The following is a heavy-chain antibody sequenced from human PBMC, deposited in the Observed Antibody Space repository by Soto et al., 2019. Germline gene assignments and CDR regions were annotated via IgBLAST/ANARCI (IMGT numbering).Heavy chain of an antibody. CDR3: AKDFKVSGGHYGSLNYYYGMDV. Sequence: GGSLRLSCAASGFTFSDFGMHWVRQAPGKGLEWVAIISYDGILKYYADSVKGRFTISRDTSKGAVYLQMNSLTPEDTAVYYCAKDFKVSGGHYGSLNYYYGMDVWGQG. CDR1: GFTFSDFG. D-gene: IGHD3-10*01. V-gene: IGHV3-30*18. CDR2: ISYDGILK. J-gene: IGHJ6*02.